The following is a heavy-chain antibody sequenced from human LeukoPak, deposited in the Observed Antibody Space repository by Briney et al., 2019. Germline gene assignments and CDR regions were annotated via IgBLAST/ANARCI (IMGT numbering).Heavy chain of an antibody. J-gene: IGHJ4*02. CDR3: ARLTQLARGRY. D-gene: IGHD6-6*01. V-gene: IGHV3-23*01. CDR2: ISGSGGST. Sequence: GGSLRLSCAASGFTFSSYAMSWVRQAPGKGLEWVSAISGSGGSTYYADSVKGRFTISRDNSKNTLYLQMNSLRAEDMAVYYCARLTQLARGRYWGQGTLVTVSS. CDR1: GFTFSSYA.